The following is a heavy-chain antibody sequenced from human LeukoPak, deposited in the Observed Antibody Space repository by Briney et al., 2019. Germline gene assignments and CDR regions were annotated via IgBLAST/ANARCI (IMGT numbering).Heavy chain of an antibody. J-gene: IGHJ4*02. CDR2: IYSGGST. V-gene: IGHV3-66*01. Sequence: GGSLRLSCAASGFTVSSNYMSWVRQAPGKGLEWVSVIYSGGSTYYADSVKGRFTISRDNSKSTLYLQMNSLRAEDTAVYYCARGYSSGWYPTYYFDYWAREPWSPSPQ. CDR3: ARGYSSGWYPTYYFDY. D-gene: IGHD6-19*01. CDR1: GFTVSSNY.